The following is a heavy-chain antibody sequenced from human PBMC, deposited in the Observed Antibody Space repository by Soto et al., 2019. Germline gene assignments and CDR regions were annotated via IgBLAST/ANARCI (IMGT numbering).Heavy chain of an antibody. J-gene: IGHJ4*02. Sequence: QVQLQQWGAGLLKPSETLSLTCAVYGGSFSGYYWSWIRQPPGKGLEWIGEINHSGSTNYNPSLKSRVTISVDTSKNQFSLKLSSVTAADTAVYYWAREVNRGGTAAVLLDYWGQGTLVTVSS. CDR3: AREVNRGGTAAVLLDY. CDR2: INHSGST. D-gene: IGHD3-16*01. V-gene: IGHV4-34*01. CDR1: GGSFSGYY.